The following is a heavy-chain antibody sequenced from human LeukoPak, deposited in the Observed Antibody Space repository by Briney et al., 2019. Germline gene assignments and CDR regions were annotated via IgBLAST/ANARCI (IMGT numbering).Heavy chain of an antibody. D-gene: IGHD3-10*01. CDR2: ISSSSRFI. CDR1: GISFSNYS. Sequence: GGSLRLSCAASGISFSNYSMYWVRQAPGKGLEWVSLISSSSRFIYYGDSVKGRFTISRDNAKKSLYLQMNNLRAEDTAVYYCARAQGNFGSGSYYNPGDYWGQGTLVTVSS. CDR3: ARAQGNFGSGSYYNPGDY. V-gene: IGHV3-21*01. J-gene: IGHJ4*02.